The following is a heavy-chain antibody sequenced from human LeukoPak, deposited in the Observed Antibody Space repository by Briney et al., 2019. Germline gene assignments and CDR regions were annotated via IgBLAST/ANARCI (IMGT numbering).Heavy chain of an antibody. J-gene: IGHJ4*02. Sequence: GGSLRLSCAASGFTFSTYEMNWVRQAPGKGLEWVSVIYSSGSTYYADSVKGRFTISRDNSKNTLYLQMNSLRAEDTAVYYCACYFMISYYWGQGTLVTVSS. CDR1: GFTFSTYE. V-gene: IGHV3-53*01. CDR2: IYSSGST. D-gene: IGHD3-16*01. CDR3: ACYFMISYY.